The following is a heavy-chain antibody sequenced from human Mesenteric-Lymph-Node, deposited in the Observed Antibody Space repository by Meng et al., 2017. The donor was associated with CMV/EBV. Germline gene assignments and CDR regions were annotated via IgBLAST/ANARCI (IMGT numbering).Heavy chain of an antibody. Sequence: ITNNNWWSWVRQPPGEGLEWIGEIYHSGSTNYNPSLKSRVTISVDKSKNQFSLKLSSVTAADTAVYYCAGQRRGYCSGGSCYYFDDWGQGTLVTVSS. V-gene: IGHV4-4*02. CDR2: IYHSGST. CDR1: ITNNNW. J-gene: IGHJ4*02. D-gene: IGHD2-15*01. CDR3: AGQRRGYCSGGSCYYFDD.